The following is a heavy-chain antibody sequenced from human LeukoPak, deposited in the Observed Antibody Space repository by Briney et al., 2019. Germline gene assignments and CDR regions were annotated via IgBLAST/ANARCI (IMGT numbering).Heavy chain of an antibody. V-gene: IGHV1-69*05. Sequence: SVKVSCKASGYTFTGYYMHWVRQAPGQGLEWMGGIIPIFGTANYAQKFQGRVTITTEESTSTAYMELSSLRSEDTAVYYCARGGAKWLRFSYYFDYWGQGTLVTVSS. CDR1: GYTFTGYY. J-gene: IGHJ4*02. D-gene: IGHD5-12*01. CDR2: IIPIFGTA. CDR3: ARGGAKWLRFSYYFDY.